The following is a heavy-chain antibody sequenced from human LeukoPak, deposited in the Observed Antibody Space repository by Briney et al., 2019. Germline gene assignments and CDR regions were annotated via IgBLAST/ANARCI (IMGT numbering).Heavy chain of an antibody. CDR3: ARQKILDDNYDSSGYYVDQ. Sequence: SETLSLTCAVFGASISSYYWNWIRQPAGKGLEWIGRIYTSGSTEYNASLKSRVTMSVDTSKNQFSLKLTSVTAADTAVYYCARQKILDDNYDSSGYYVDQWGQGSLVTVSS. J-gene: IGHJ4*02. CDR2: IYTSGST. V-gene: IGHV4-59*10. D-gene: IGHD3-22*01. CDR1: GASISSYY.